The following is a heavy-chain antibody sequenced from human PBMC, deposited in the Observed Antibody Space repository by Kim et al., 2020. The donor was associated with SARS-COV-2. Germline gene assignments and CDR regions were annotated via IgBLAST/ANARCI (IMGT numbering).Heavy chain of an antibody. D-gene: IGHD3-9*01. CDR2: IYPGDSDT. CDR3: ARQKRHYDILTGYDY. J-gene: IGHJ4*02. CDR1: GYSFTSYW. Sequence: GESLKISCKGSGYSFTSYWIGWVRQMPGKGLEWTGIIYPGDSDTRYSPSFQGQVTISADKSISTAYLQWSSLKASDTAMYYCARQKRHYDILTGYDYWGQGTLVTVSS. V-gene: IGHV5-51*01.